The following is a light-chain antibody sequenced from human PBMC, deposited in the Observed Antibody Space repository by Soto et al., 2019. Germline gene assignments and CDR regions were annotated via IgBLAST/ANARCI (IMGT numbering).Light chain of an antibody. CDR2: EVS. J-gene: IGLJ1*01. V-gene: IGLV2-23*02. Sequence: QSVLTQPASVSGSPGQSIPISCTGTSSDVGSYNLVSWYQQHPGKAPKVMIYEVSKRPSGVPNRFSGSKSGNTASLTISGLQAEDEADYYCCSYAGSSTYVFGTGTKVTVL. CDR1: SSDVGSYNL. CDR3: CSYAGSSTYV.